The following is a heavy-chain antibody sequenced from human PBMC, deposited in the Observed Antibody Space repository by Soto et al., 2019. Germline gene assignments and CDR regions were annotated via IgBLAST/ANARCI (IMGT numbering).Heavy chain of an antibody. J-gene: IGHJ4*02. CDR3: ARATPVGVTMVRGVNFDY. Sequence: SGPTLVNPTQTLTLTCTFSGFSLSTSGMCVSWIRQPPGKALEWLALIDWDDDKYYSTSLKTRLTISKDTSKNQVVLTMTNMDPVDTATYYCARATPVGVTMVRGVNFDYWGQGTLVTVSS. CDR2: IDWDDDK. V-gene: IGHV2-70*01. D-gene: IGHD3-10*01. CDR1: GFSLSTSGMC.